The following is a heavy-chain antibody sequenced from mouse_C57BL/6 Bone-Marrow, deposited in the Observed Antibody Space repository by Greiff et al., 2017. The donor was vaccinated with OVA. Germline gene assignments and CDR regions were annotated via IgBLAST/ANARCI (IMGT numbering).Heavy chain of an antibody. CDR3: TTGPPDY. V-gene: IGHV14-4*01. CDR1: GFNIKDDY. Sequence: VQLQQSGAELVRPGASVKLSCTASGFNIKDDYMHWVKQRPEQGLEWIGWIDPENGDTEYASKFQGKATITADTASNTAYLQLSSLTSEDTAVYYCTTGPPDYWGQGTTLTVSS. CDR2: IDPENGDT. J-gene: IGHJ2*01.